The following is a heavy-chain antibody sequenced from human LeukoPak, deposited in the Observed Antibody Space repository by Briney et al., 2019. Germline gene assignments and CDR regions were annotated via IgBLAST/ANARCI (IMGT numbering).Heavy chain of an antibody. CDR2: IIPIFGTA. J-gene: IGHJ5*02. D-gene: IGHD3-22*01. CDR3: ARSRVNDYDSSGYYSWFDP. V-gene: IGHV1-69*05. CDR1: GGTFISYA. Sequence: ASVKVSCKASGGTFISYAISWVRQAPGQGLEWMGRIIPIFGTANYAQKFRGRVTITTDESTSTAYMELSSLRSDDTAVYYCARSRVNDYDSSGYYSWFDPWGQGTLVTVSS.